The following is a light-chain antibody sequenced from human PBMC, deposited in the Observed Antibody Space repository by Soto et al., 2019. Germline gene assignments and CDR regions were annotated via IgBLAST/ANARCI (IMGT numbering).Light chain of an antibody. CDR2: DAS. V-gene: IGKV3-11*01. J-gene: IGKJ1*01. CDR3: QQRNNWPRT. Sequence: EIVLTQSPATLSLSPGERATHSCRASQSVSSYLAWYQQKPGQVPRLLIYDASNRATGIPARFSGSGSETDFTLTISSLEPEDFALYYCQQRNNWPRTFGQGTKVDIK. CDR1: QSVSSY.